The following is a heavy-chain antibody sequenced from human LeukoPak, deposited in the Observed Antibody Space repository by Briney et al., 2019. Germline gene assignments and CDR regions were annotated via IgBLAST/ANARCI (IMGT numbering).Heavy chain of an antibody. Sequence: SVKVSCKASGGTFSSYTISWVRQAPGQGLEWMGRIIPILGIANYAQKFQGRVTITADKSTSTAYMELSSLRPEDTAVYYCARVILSGSPYYYYYGMDVWGQGTTVTVSS. CDR1: GGTFSSYT. D-gene: IGHD1-26*01. V-gene: IGHV1-69*02. CDR3: ARVILSGSPYYYYYGMDV. J-gene: IGHJ6*02. CDR2: IIPILGIA.